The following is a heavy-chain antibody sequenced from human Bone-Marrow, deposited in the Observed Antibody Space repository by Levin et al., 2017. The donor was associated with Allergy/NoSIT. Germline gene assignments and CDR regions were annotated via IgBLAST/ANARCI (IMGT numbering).Heavy chain of an antibody. J-gene: IGHJ4*02. D-gene: IGHD6-19*01. Sequence: GGSLRLSCAASGFTFNSYALSWVRQAPGKGLEWVSAISGSGSSTYYADSVNGRFTISRDNSKTTLYLQMNSLRAEDTAVYYCAKGAGWVAGAVALIWGQGTLVTVSS. CDR3: AKGAGWVAGAVALI. CDR1: GFTFNSYA. V-gene: IGHV3-23*01. CDR2: ISGSGSST.